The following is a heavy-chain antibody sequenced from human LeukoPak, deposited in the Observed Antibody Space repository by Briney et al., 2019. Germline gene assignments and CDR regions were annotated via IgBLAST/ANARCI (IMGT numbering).Heavy chain of an antibody. CDR1: GGTFISYA. CDR3: ANRYDSRLHWFDP. CDR2: IIPIFGTA. D-gene: IGHD3-22*01. V-gene: IGHV1-69*06. J-gene: IGHJ5*02. Sequence: SVKVSCKASGGTFISYAISWVRQAPGQGLEWMGGIIPIFGTANYAQKFQGRVTITADKSTSTAYMELSSLRSEDTAVYYCANRYDSRLHWFDPWGQGTLVTVSS.